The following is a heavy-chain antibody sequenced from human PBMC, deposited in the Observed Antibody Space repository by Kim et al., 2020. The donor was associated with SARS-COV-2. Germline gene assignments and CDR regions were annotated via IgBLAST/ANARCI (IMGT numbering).Heavy chain of an antibody. Sequence: GGSLRLSCAASGFTFSSYSMNWVRQAPGKGLEWVSSISSSSSYIYYADSVKGRFTISRDNAKNSLYLQMNSLRAEDTAVYYCARDVSTSGYSSSWYEEGWFDPWGQGTLVTVSS. J-gene: IGHJ5*02. CDR1: GFTFSSYS. V-gene: IGHV3-21*01. CDR3: ARDVSTSGYSSSWYEEGWFDP. D-gene: IGHD6-13*01. CDR2: ISSSSSYI.